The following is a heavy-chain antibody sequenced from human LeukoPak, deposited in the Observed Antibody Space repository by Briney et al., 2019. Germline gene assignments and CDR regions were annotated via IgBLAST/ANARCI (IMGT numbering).Heavy chain of an antibody. Sequence: GGSLRLSCAASGFTFSSYSMNWVRQAPGKGLEWVSSISSSSSYIYYADSVKGRFTISRDNAKNSLYLQMNSLRAEDTAVYYCARGDYSNHLYYYYYMDVWGKGTTVTVPS. CDR3: ARGDYSNHLYYYYYMDV. J-gene: IGHJ6*03. CDR1: GFTFSSYS. D-gene: IGHD4-11*01. V-gene: IGHV3-21*01. CDR2: ISSSSSYI.